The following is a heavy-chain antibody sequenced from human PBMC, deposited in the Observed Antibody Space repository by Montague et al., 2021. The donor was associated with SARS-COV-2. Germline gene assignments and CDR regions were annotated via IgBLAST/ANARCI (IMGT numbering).Heavy chain of an antibody. V-gene: IGHV4-39*01. D-gene: IGHD3-10*01. CDR3: ARQPVLLWFGELFRGGCLDD. Sequence: SETLSLTCTVSGGSISSSSYYWGWIRQPPGKGLEWIGSIYYSGSTYYNPSLKSRVTISVDTSKNQFSLKLSSVTAADTAVYYCARQPVLLWFGELFRGGCLDDWGQGTTVTVSS. CDR2: IYYSGST. CDR1: GGSISSSSYY. J-gene: IGHJ6*02.